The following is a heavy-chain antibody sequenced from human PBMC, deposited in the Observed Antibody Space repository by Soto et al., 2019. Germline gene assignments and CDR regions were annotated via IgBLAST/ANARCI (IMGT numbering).Heavy chain of an antibody. D-gene: IGHD3-3*01. V-gene: IGHV6-1*01. CDR3: ARDPLVLRFLEWLLSPVDY. CDR2: TYYRSKWYN. Sequence: SQTLSLTCAISGDSVSSNIAAWNWIRQSPSRGLEWLGRTYYRSKWYNDYAVSVKSRITINPDTSKNQFSLQLNSVTPEDTAVYYCARDPLVLRFLEWLLSPVDYWGQGTLVTVSS. J-gene: IGHJ4*02. CDR1: GDSVSSNIAA.